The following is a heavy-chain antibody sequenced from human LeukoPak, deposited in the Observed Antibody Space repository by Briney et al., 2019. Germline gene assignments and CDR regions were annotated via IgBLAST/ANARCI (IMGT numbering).Heavy chain of an antibody. D-gene: IGHD3-22*01. Sequence: GGSLRLSCAASGLTFSNYWMVWVRQAPGEGLEWVANIRGDGSRQYYLDSVKGRFTISRDNAKNSLYLQMSSLRADDTAVYYCVRDANYHDGSNYYDVLDIWGQGTMVTVSS. CDR3: VRDANYHDGSNYYDVLDI. CDR1: GLTFSNYW. J-gene: IGHJ3*02. V-gene: IGHV3-7*01. CDR2: IRGDGSRQ.